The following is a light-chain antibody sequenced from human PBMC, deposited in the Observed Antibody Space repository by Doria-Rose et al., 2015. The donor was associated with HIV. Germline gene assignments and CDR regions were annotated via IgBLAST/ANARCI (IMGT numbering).Light chain of an antibody. Sequence: ATRMTQSPSSLSASTGDRVTITCRASQDISNYLAWYQQKPGKAPKLLIYAASTLQSGVPSRFSGSGSGTDFTLTISYLQPEDFATYYCQQYYSYPPTFGQGTKVEVK. J-gene: IGKJ1*01. CDR2: AAS. CDR1: QDISNY. CDR3: QQYYSYPPT. V-gene: IGKV1-8*01.